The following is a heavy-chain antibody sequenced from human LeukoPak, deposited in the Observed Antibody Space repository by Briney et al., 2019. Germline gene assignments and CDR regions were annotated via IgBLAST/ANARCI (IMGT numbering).Heavy chain of an antibody. D-gene: IGHD3-10*01. V-gene: IGHV5-51*01. J-gene: IGHJ5*02. CDR1: GYSFTSYW. Sequence: GESLKISCKGSGYSFTSYWIGWVRQMPGKGLEWMGIIYPGDSDTRYSPSFQGQVTISADKSISTAYLQWSSLKASDTAMYYCARSVGPGRYPNWFDPWGQGTLVTVSS. CDR2: IYPGDSDT. CDR3: ARSVGPGRYPNWFDP.